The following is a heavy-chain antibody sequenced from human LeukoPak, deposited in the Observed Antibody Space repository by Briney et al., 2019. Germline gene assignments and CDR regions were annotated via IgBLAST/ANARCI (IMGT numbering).Heavy chain of an antibody. Sequence: PSETLSLTCTVSGGSISSGGYYWSWIRQHPGKGLEWIGYIYYSGSTYYNPSLKSRVTISVDTSKNQFSLKLSSVTAADTAVYYCARHTSGYAALDYWGQGTLVTVSS. CDR1: GGSISSGGYY. CDR3: ARHTSGYAALDY. CDR2: IYYSGST. D-gene: IGHD5-12*01. V-gene: IGHV4-31*03. J-gene: IGHJ4*02.